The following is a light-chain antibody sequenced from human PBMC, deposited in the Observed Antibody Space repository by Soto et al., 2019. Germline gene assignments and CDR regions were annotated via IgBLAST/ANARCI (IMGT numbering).Light chain of an antibody. J-gene: IGLJ1*01. CDR2: EVT. Sequence: QSVLTQPPSASGSPGQSVTISCTGTSSDVGGYSYVSWYQQHPGKAPKLMIYEVTKRPSGVPDRFSASKSGNTASLTVSGLQAEDEADYYCSSYAGSNNFVFRTGTKVTVL. CDR3: SSYAGSNNFV. V-gene: IGLV2-8*01. CDR1: SSDVGGYSY.